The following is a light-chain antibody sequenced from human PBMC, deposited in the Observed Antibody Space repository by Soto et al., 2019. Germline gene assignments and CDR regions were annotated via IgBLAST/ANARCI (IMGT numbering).Light chain of an antibody. J-gene: IGLJ1*01. Sequence: QPALTHPASVSGSPGQAITISCTGTSSVVGGYNYVSWYQQHPGKAPKLMIYDVSNRPSGVSNRFSGSKSGNTASLTISGLQAEDEADYYGSSYTSSSTYVFGTGTKVPVL. CDR3: SSYTSSSTYV. V-gene: IGLV2-14*01. CDR1: SSVVGGYNY. CDR2: DVS.